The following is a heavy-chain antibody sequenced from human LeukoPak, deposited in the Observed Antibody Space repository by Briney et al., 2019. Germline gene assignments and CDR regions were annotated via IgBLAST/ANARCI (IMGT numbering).Heavy chain of an antibody. V-gene: IGHV3-53*01. CDR1: GFTLITND. CDR3: ARGVEPLAANTLAY. J-gene: IGHJ4*02. Sequence: GGSLRLSCAASGFTLITNDMSWVRQAPGKGIERGSGLYSDGNTKNTDSVQGRFTISRDNSKNTLYLEMNSLSPDDTAVYYCARGVEPLAANTLAYWGQGTLVTVSS. D-gene: IGHD1-14*01. CDR2: LYSDGNT.